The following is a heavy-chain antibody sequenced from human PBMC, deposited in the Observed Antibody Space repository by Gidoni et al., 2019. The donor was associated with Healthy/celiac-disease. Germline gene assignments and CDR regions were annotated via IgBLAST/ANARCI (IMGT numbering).Heavy chain of an antibody. CDR1: GFTFSSYG. CDR2: IRYDGSNK. V-gene: IGHV3-30*02. CDR3: AKSGGFDY. J-gene: IGHJ4*02. D-gene: IGHD2-15*01. Sequence: QVQLVESGGGVVQPGGSLRLSCAASGFTFSSYGMHWVSQAPGKGLEWVAFIRYDGSNKYYAASVKGRFTISRDNSKNTLYLQMNSLRAEDTAVYYCAKSGGFDYWGQGTLVTVSS.